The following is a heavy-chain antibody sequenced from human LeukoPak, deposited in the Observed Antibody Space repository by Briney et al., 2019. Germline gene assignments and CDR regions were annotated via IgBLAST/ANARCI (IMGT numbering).Heavy chain of an antibody. CDR3: ARDLDCYDSSGYYYGWFDP. J-gene: IGHJ5*02. CDR1: GGAFSSYA. Sequence: GATVKVSCKASGGAFSSYAISWVRQAPGQGLEWMGGIIPIFGTANYAQKFQGRVTITTDESTSTAYMELSSLRSEDTAVYYCARDLDCYDSSGYYYGWFDPWGQGTLVTVSS. V-gene: IGHV1-69*05. D-gene: IGHD3-22*01. CDR2: IIPIFGTA.